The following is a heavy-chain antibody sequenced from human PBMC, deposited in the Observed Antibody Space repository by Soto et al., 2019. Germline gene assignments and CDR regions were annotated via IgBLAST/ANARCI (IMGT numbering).Heavy chain of an antibody. CDR1: GYTFGSYW. V-gene: IGHV5-10-1*03. J-gene: IGHJ5*02. Sequence: EVQLVQSGAEVKKPGESLTISCQDSGYTFGSYWISWVRRMPGKGLDWMGTIDPTDSYTNYRPSLQGHVTISADKSNRTVYLQWTSLKASDTAMYYCVRRSGVAGSTWFDPWGQGTLVTVSP. CDR3: VRRSGVAGSTWFDP. CDR2: IDPTDSYT. D-gene: IGHD1-20*01.